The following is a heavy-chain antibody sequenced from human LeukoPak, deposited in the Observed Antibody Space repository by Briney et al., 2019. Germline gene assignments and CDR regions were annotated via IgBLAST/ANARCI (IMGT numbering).Heavy chain of an antibody. J-gene: IGHJ4*02. CDR3: VVDCSSTSCYRY. V-gene: IGHV4-34*01. CDR2: INHSGST. CDR1: GGSFSGYY. Sequence: SETLSLTCAVYGGSFSGYYWSWIRQPPGKGLEWIGEINHSGSTNYNPSLKSRVTISVDPSKNQFSLKLSSVTAADTAVYYCVVDCSSTSCYRYWGQGTLVTVSS. D-gene: IGHD2-2*01.